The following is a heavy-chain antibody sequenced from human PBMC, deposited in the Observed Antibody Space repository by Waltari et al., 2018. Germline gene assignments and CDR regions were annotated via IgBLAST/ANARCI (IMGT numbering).Heavy chain of an antibody. CDR3: ARTFMVRTIRSRGWFDP. CDR2: VYYTGST. CDR1: GDSITSSNYY. J-gene: IGHJ5*02. D-gene: IGHD3-10*01. V-gene: IGHV4-39*02. Sequence: QLQLQESGPRLVKPSETLSLTCSVSGDSITSSNYYWAWIRQPPGKGLEWIGSVYYTGSTYYTSSLKSRVTISVDTSKNYFSLSLTSVTATDTAIYFCARTFMVRTIRSRGWFDPWGQGTLVTVSS.